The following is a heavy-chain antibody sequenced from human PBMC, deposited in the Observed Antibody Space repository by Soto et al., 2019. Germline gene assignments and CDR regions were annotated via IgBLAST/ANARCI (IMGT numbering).Heavy chain of an antibody. Sequence: PGGSLRVSCAASGFIFSSYAMSWVRQAPGKGLEWVSAITGGGSNTYYADSVKGRFTISRDNSKNTLYLQMNSLRAEDTAVYYCAKDRELLSWGQGNWVTVSS. D-gene: IGHD1-26*01. CDR2: ITGGGSNT. CDR3: AKDRELLS. J-gene: IGHJ4*02. V-gene: IGHV3-23*01. CDR1: GFIFSSYA.